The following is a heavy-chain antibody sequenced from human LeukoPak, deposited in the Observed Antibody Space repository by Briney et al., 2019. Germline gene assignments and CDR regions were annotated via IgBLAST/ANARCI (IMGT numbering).Heavy chain of an antibody. Sequence: PSETLSLTCTVSGGSISSYYWSWIRQPPGKGLEWIGEINHSGSTNHNPSLKSRVTISVDTSKNQFSLKLSSVTAADTAVYYCARDRANPGYSYGWVIDYWGQGTLVTVSS. CDR1: GGSISSYY. J-gene: IGHJ4*02. CDR2: INHSGST. D-gene: IGHD5-18*01. V-gene: IGHV4-34*01. CDR3: ARDRANPGYSYGWVIDY.